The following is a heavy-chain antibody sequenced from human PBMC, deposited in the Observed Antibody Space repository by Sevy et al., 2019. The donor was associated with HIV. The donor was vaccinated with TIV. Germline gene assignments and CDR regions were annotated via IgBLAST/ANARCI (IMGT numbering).Heavy chain of an antibody. CDR2: IYSGGST. D-gene: IGHD1-7*01. J-gene: IGHJ6*02. CDR3: ARGGNNWNYASYCYYGMDV. Sequence: GGSLRLSCAASGFTVSSNYMSWVRQAPGKGLEWVSVIYSGGSTYYADSVKGRFTISRDNSKNTLYFQMNSLRAEDTAVYYCARGGNNWNYASYCYYGMDVWGQGTTVTVSS. V-gene: IGHV3-53*01. CDR1: GFTVSSNY.